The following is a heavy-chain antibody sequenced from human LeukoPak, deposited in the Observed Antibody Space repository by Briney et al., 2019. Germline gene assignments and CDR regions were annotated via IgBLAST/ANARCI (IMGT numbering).Heavy chain of an antibody. D-gene: IGHD4-11*01. V-gene: IGHV4-4*07. CDR2: IYTSGST. CDR1: GGSISSYY. CDR3: ARGGLVEYSNYRYYYYYYGVDV. Sequence: SETLSLTCTVSGGSISSYYWSWIRQPAGKGLEWIGRIYTSGSTNYNPSFKSRVTMSVDTSKNQFSLKLSSVTAADTAVYYCARGGLVEYSNYRYYYYYYGVDVWGQGTTVTVSS. J-gene: IGHJ6*02.